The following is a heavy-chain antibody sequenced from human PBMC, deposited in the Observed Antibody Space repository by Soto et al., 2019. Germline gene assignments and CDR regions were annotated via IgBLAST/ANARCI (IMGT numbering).Heavy chain of an antibody. V-gene: IGHV4-30-4*01. CDR2: IYYSGST. D-gene: IGHD3-3*01. CDR1: GGSISSGDYY. Sequence: SETLSLTCTVSGGSISSGDYYWSWIRQPPGKGLEWIGYIYYSGSTYYNPSLKRRVTISVDTSKNQFSLKLSSVTAADTAVYYCARGGYDFWSGYYMGDWFDPWGQGTLVTVSS. CDR3: ARGGYDFWSGYYMGDWFDP. J-gene: IGHJ5*02.